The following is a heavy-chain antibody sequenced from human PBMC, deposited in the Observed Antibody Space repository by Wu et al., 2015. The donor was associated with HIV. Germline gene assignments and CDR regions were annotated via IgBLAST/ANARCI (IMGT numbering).Heavy chain of an antibody. CDR1: GYSFMTYG. D-gene: IGHD6-25*01. CDR3: ARRNSSLVGSVYQYYGMDV. J-gene: IGHJ6*02. V-gene: IGHV1-18*01. CDR2: ISAYNGNT. Sequence: QVQLVQSGDEVKKVGASVKVSCKASGYSFMTYGFSWVRQAPGQGLEWMGWISAYNGNTKYAQKLQGRVTMTTDTSTSTVYMELRSLRSDDTAIYYCARRNSSLVGSVYQYYGMDVWGQGTTVTV.